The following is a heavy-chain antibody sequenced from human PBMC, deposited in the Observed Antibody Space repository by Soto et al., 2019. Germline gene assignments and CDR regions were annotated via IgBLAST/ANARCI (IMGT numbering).Heavy chain of an antibody. D-gene: IGHD3-22*01. Sequence: EVQLVESGGGLVQPGGSLRLSCAASGFTFSSYWMSWVRQAPGKGLEWVANIKQDGSEKYYVDSVKGRFTISRDNAKNSLYLQMNSLRSEDTAVYYCARAFAGLYYYDSSGYGVGFDYWGQGTLVTVSS. CDR3: ARAFAGLYYYDSSGYGVGFDY. J-gene: IGHJ4*02. CDR1: GFTFSSYW. CDR2: IKQDGSEK. V-gene: IGHV3-7*03.